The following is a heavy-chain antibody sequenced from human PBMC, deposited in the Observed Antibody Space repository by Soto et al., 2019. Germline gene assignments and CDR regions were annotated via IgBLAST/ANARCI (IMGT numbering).Heavy chain of an antibody. Sequence: QVHLVQSGAEVKKPGASVKVSCKASGYTFTSYGITWVRQAPGQGLEWKGWISAHNGNTDYAQKLQGRVIVTRDTSTRTAYMELRGLRSDDTAVYYCARGRYGDYWGQGALVTVSS. J-gene: IGHJ4*02. CDR3: ARGRYGDY. CDR2: ISAHNGNT. D-gene: IGHD1-1*01. CDR1: GYTFTSYG. V-gene: IGHV1-18*01.